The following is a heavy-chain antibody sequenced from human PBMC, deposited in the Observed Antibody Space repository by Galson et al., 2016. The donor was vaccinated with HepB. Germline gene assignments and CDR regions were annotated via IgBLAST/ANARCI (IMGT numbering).Heavy chain of an antibody. D-gene: IGHD6-13*01. Sequence: QSGAEVKRPGESLTISCKGSGYSFTTYWIGWVRQMPGKGLEWMGMIYPGDSDTRYSPSFQGQVTISADQSINTAYLQWGSLKAPDTAMYYCARTVSIAAAGGDDYWGQGTLVTVSS. CDR2: IYPGDSDT. CDR3: ARTVSIAAAGGDDY. CDR1: GYSFTTYW. J-gene: IGHJ4*02. V-gene: IGHV5-51*01.